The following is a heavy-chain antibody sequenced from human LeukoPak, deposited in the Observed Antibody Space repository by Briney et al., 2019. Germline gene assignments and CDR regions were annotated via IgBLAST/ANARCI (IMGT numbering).Heavy chain of an antibody. J-gene: IGHJ4*02. CDR3: ASGTSRARCFDY. D-gene: IGHD2-8*01. CDR1: GFTASSNY. Sequence: GGSLRLSCAASGFTASSNYMNWVRQAPGKGLEWVSVIYSGGTTYYADSVKGRFTISRDNSKNTLYLQMNSLRAEDTAVYYCASGTSRARCFDYWGQGTLVTVSS. CDR2: IYSGGTT. V-gene: IGHV3-66*01.